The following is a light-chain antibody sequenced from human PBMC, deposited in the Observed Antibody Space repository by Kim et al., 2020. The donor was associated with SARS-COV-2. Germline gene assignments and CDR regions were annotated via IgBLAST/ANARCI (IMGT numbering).Light chain of an antibody. J-gene: IGKJ4*01. CDR2: GAS. V-gene: IGKV3-20*01. CDR1: QSVSSSY. CDR3: QQYGSSPPLLT. Sequence: PGERVTLSCRASQSVSSSYLAWYQQKPGQAPRLLIYGASSRATGIPDRFSGSGSGTDFTLTISRLEPEDFAVYYCQQYGSSPPLLTFGGGTKVEI.